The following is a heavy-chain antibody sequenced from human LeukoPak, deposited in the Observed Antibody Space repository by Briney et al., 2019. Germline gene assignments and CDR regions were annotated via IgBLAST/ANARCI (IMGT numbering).Heavy chain of an antibody. Sequence: PGGSLRLSCAASGFTFSSYSMNWVRQAPGKGLEWVSSISSSSSYIYYADSVKGRFTISRDSAKNSLYLRMNSLRAEDTAVYYCARDKKHTAMVFDYWGQGTLVTVSS. D-gene: IGHD5-18*01. CDR3: ARDKKHTAMVFDY. V-gene: IGHV3-21*01. CDR1: GFTFSSYS. J-gene: IGHJ4*02. CDR2: ISSSSSYI.